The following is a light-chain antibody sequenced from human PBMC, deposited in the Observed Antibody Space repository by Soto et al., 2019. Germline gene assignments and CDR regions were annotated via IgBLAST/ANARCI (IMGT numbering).Light chain of an antibody. CDR2: EVS. V-gene: IGLV2-8*01. Sequence: QSALTQPPSASGSPGQSVTISCTGTSSDVGGYHYVSWYQQQPGKAPKLMIYEVSKRPSGVPDRVSGSKSGNTASLTVSGPQAEDEADYYCSSYAGSNSYVVFGGGTKLTVL. CDR1: SSDVGGYHY. J-gene: IGLJ2*01. CDR3: SSYAGSNSYVV.